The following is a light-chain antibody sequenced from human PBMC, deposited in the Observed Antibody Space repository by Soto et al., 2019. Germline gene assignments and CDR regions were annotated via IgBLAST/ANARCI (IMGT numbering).Light chain of an antibody. CDR3: QQYIGWHPLT. V-gene: IGKV3-20*01. CDR1: QTFINNY. CDR2: GKA. Sequence: EIVLTQSPGTLSLSPGERATLSCRASQTFINNYLAWYHHKPGQPARLLIHGKASSATEILDRFSGSGSGTDFTITISSIQYDDFGAYYCQQYIGWHPLTFGGGTKVDIK. J-gene: IGKJ4*01.